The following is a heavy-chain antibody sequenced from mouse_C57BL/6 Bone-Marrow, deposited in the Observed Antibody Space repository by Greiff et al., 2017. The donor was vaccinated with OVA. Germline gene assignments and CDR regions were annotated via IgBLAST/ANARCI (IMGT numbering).Heavy chain of an antibody. CDR2: IYPRSGNT. CDR1: GYTFTSYG. D-gene: IGHD3-3*01. V-gene: IGHV1-81*01. Sequence: VKLQQSGAELARPGASVKLSCKASGYTFTSYGISWVKQRTGQGLEWIGEIYPRSGNTYYNEKFKGKATLTADKSSSTAYMELRSLTSEDSAVYFCARAGREAMDYWGQGTSVTVSS. CDR3: ARAGREAMDY. J-gene: IGHJ4*01.